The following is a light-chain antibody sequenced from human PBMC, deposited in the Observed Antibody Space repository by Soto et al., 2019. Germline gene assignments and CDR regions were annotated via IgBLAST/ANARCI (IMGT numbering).Light chain of an antibody. Sequence: DIQMTQSPSTLSASVGDRVTITCRASQSIGDWLAWYHQKPGKAPKLLIYDASSLESGVPSRFRGTGSGTEFTLTISGLQPDDSATYYCQQYKGYSPDTFGQGNKL. V-gene: IGKV1-5*01. J-gene: IGKJ2*01. CDR2: DAS. CDR1: QSIGDW. CDR3: QQYKGYSPDT.